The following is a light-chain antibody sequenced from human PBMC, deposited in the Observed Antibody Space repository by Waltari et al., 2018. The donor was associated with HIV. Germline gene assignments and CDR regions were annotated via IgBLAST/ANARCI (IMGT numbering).Light chain of an antibody. Sequence: QSALTQPRSVSGSPGQSVTISCTGTSSDVGGYNYVSWYQQHPGKVPKRMIYDVSKRPSGVPDRCSGSKSGNTASLTISGLQAEDEADYYCCSYAGSSYVFGTGTKVTVL. CDR3: CSYAGSSYV. V-gene: IGLV2-11*01. CDR1: SSDVGGYNY. J-gene: IGLJ1*01. CDR2: DVS.